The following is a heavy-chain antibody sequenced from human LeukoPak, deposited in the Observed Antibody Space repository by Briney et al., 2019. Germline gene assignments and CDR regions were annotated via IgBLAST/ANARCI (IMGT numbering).Heavy chain of an antibody. CDR1: GYSFTSYW. CDR2: IYPGDSDT. Sequence: GESLKISCKGSGYSFTSYWIGWVRQMSGKGLEWMGIIYPGDSDTRYSPSFQGQVTISADKSISTAYLQWSSLKASDTAMYYCARSASNYYDSSGYQHFDYWGQGTLVTVSS. V-gene: IGHV5-51*01. CDR3: ARSASNYYDSSGYQHFDY. D-gene: IGHD3-22*01. J-gene: IGHJ4*02.